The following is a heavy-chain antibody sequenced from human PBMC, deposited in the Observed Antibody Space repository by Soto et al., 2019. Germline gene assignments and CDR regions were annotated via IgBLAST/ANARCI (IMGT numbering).Heavy chain of an antibody. V-gene: IGHV4-31*03. CDR2: IYYSGST. J-gene: IGHJ5*02. D-gene: IGHD6-13*01. CDR1: GGSISSGGYY. CDR3: ARDVSEGIAAAGGINWFDP. Sequence: SETLSLTCTVSGGSISSGGYYWSWIRQHPGKGLEWIGYIYYSGSTYYNPSLKSRVTISVDTSKNQFSLKLSSVTAADTAVYYCARDVSEGIAAAGGINWFDPWGQGTLVTVSS.